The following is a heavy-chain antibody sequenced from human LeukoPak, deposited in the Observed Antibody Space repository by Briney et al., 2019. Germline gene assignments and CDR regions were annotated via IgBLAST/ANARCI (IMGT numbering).Heavy chain of an antibody. J-gene: IGHJ4*02. Sequence: RPSETLSLTCTVSGGSISSGSYYWSWIRQPAGKGLEWIGRIYTSGSANYNPSLKSRVTISVDKSKNQFSLKLSSVTAADTAVYYCAGSIVVVTAILYWGQGTLVTVSS. V-gene: IGHV4-61*02. CDR1: GGSISSGSYY. D-gene: IGHD2-21*02. CDR3: AGSIVVVTAILY. CDR2: IYTSGSA.